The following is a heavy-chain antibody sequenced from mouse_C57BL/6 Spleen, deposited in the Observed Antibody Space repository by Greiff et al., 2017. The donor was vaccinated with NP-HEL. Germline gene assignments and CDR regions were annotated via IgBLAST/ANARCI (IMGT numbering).Heavy chain of an antibody. V-gene: IGHV1-81*01. D-gene: IGHD4-1*01. J-gene: IGHJ2*01. CDR2: IYPRSGNT. CDR3: ASENWD. CDR1: GYTFTSYG. Sequence: QVQLKQSGAELARPGASVKLSCKASGYTFTSYGISWVKQRTGQGLEWIGEIYPRSGNTYYNEKFKGKATLTADKSSSTAYMELRSLTSEDSAVYFCASENWDWGQGTTLTVSS.